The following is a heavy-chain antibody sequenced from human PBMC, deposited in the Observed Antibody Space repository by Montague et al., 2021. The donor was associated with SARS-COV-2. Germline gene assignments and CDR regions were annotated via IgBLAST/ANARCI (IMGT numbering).Heavy chain of an antibody. CDR2: IKSKAVGGAI. CDR3: TADFSDTAGQMAQTDL. J-gene: IGHJ5*02. Sequence: SLRLSCAASGFTFSSAWVTWVRQSPGKGLEWVGRIKSKAVGGAIQYATSVKGRFTISRDDSENTLYLQMDSLTTEDTTVYYCTADFSDTAGQMAQTDLWGQGTLVTVSS. CDR1: GFTFSSAW. V-gene: IGHV3-15*01. D-gene: IGHD5-24*01.